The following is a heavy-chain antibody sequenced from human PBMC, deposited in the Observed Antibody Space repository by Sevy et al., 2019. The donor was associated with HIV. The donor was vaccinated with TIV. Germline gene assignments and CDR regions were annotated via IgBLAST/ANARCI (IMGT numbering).Heavy chain of an antibody. CDR1: GGTFSSYA. J-gene: IGHJ6*03. CDR3: ARVTIAAAGTGYYYYMDV. V-gene: IGHV1-69*06. Sequence: ASVKVSCKASGGTFSSYAISWVRQAPGQGLEWMGGIIPIFGTANYAQMFQGRVTITADKSTSTAYMELSSLRSEDTAVYYCARVTIAAAGTGYYYYMDVWGKGTTVTVSS. D-gene: IGHD6-13*01. CDR2: IIPIFGTA.